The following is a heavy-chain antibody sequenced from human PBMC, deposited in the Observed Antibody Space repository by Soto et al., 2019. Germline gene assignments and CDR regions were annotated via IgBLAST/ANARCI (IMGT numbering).Heavy chain of an antibody. CDR3: ASPSRTIAAQID. Sequence: ASVKVSCKASGGTFSSYAISWVRQAPGQGLEWMGGIIPIFGTANYAQKFQGRVTITADESTSTAYMELSSLRSEDTAVYYCASPSRTIAAQIDWGQGTLVTVSS. V-gene: IGHV1-69*13. CDR2: IIPIFGTA. J-gene: IGHJ4*02. CDR1: GGTFSSYA. D-gene: IGHD6-6*01.